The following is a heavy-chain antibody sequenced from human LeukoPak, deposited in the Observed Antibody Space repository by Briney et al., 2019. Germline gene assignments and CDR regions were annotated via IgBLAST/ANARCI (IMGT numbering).Heavy chain of an antibody. CDR3: ARDVVRYSSSWGGEGGFDY. D-gene: IGHD6-13*01. Sequence: SETLSLTCTVSGGSISSGDYYWRWIRQPPGKGLERIGYIYYSGSTYYNPSLKSRVTISVDTSKNQFSLKLSSVTAADTAVYYCARDVVRYSSSWGGEGGFDYWGQGTLVTVSS. CDR1: GGSISSGDYY. V-gene: IGHV4-30-4*01. CDR2: IYYSGST. J-gene: IGHJ4*02.